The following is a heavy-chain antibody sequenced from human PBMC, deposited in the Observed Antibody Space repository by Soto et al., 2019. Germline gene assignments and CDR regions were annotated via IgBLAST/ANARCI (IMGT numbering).Heavy chain of an antibody. Sequence: QVQLVESGGGVVQPGRSLRLSCAASGFTFSSYAMHWVRQAPGKGLEWVAVISYDGSNKYYADSVKGRFTISRDNSKNTLYLQMNSLRAEDTAVYYCANDGASGYPYYYCGMDVWGQGTTVTVSS. J-gene: IGHJ6*02. CDR3: ANDGASGYPYYYCGMDV. CDR1: GFTFSSYA. V-gene: IGHV3-30-3*02. CDR2: ISYDGSNK. D-gene: IGHD3-22*01.